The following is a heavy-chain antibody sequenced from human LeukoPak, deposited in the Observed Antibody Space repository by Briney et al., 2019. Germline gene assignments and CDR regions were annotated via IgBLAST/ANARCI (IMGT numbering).Heavy chain of an antibody. D-gene: IGHD4-11*01. CDR1: GGSISSSSYY. CDR3: AREGNYSPWVFDY. CDR2: IYYSGST. Sequence: SETLSLTCTVSGGSISSSSYYWGWIRQPPGKGLEWIGSIYYSGSTYYNPSLKSRVTISVDTSKNQFSLKLSSVTAADTAVYYCAREGNYSPWVFDYWGQGTLVTVSS. J-gene: IGHJ4*02. V-gene: IGHV4-39*07.